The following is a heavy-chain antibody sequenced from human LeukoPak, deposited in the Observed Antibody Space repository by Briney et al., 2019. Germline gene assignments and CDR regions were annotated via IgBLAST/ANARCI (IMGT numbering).Heavy chain of an antibody. Sequence: SETLSLTCTVSGGSISSYYWSWIRQPPGKGLEWIWYIYYSGSTNYNPSLKSRVTISVDTSKKKFSLKLSSVTAADTAVYYCARGGLRGWFDPWGQGTLVTVSS. D-gene: IGHD2-15*01. CDR1: GGSISSYY. J-gene: IGHJ5*02. CDR2: IYYSGST. V-gene: IGHV4-59*01. CDR3: ARGGLRGWFDP.